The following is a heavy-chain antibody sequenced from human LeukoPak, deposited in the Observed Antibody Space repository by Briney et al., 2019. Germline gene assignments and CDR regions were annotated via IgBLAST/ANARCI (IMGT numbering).Heavy chain of an antibody. CDR3: ARVEEGYGSGRRENYYYYYMDV. D-gene: IGHD3-10*01. V-gene: IGHV4-59*01. CDR2: IYYTGST. CDR1: GGSISNYY. J-gene: IGHJ6*03. Sequence: SETLSLTCTVSGGSISNYYWNWIRQPPGKGLEWIGYIYYTGSTNYNPSLKSRVTMSVDTSKNQFSLNLKSVTPEDTAVYYCARVEEGYGSGRRENYYYYYMDVWGKGTTVTISS.